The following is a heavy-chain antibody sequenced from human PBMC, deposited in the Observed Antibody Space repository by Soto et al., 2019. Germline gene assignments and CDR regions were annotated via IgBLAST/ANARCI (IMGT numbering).Heavy chain of an antibody. V-gene: IGHV4-31*02. Sequence: SETLSLTCGVSGGSTIGVDYYWTWIRQHPGKGLEWIGYIHHTGRAFYNPSLESRVVTSVDTARNQFSLDLRSVTAADTAVYYCARRHTNSGFDYWGQGALVNVSS. CDR1: GGSTIGVDYY. CDR3: ARRHTNSGFDY. CDR2: IHHTGRA. J-gene: IGHJ4*02. D-gene: IGHD4-4*01.